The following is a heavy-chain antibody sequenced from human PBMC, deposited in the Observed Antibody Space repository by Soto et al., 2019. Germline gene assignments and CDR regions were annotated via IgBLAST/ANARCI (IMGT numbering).Heavy chain of an antibody. Sequence: QVQLVQSGAEVKKPGASVKVSCKASGYTFASFGVSWVRQAPGQGLEWMGWINGYKGDTHYAQKFQDRVTLTTDTSTGTVYMELRSLRSDDAALYYCARPIPSVGLDYWGQGTLVTVSS. CDR2: INGYKGDT. CDR3: ARPIPSVGLDY. V-gene: IGHV1-18*04. D-gene: IGHD2-2*01. CDR1: GYTFASFG. J-gene: IGHJ4*02.